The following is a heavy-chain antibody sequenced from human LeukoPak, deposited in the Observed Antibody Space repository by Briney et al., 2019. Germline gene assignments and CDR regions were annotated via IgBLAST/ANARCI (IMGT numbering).Heavy chain of an antibody. CDR1: GGSISSYY. Sequence: SETLSLTCTVSGGSISSYYWSWIRQPAGKGLEWIGRIYTSGSTNYNPSLKSRVTMSVDTSKNQFSLKLSSVTAADTAVYYCARDKGVVTIFGVVMEDAFDIWGQGTMATVSS. V-gene: IGHV4-4*07. CDR2: IYTSGST. J-gene: IGHJ3*02. CDR3: ARDKGVVTIFGVVMEDAFDI. D-gene: IGHD3-3*01.